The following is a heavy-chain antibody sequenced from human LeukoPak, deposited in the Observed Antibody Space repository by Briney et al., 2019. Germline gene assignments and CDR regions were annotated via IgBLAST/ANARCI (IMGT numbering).Heavy chain of an antibody. CDR2: INPGGANT. J-gene: IGHJ4*02. D-gene: IGHD2-2*01. V-gene: IGHV1-46*01. Sequence: ASVKVSCKASGYTFTNYYIHWVRQAPGQGLEWMGLINPGGANTNYAQNFQGRVTMTRDMSTSTVYMELSSLRSEDTAVYYCALYCSSTSCLLDYWGQGTLVTVSS. CDR3: ALYCSSTSCLLDY. CDR1: GYTFTNYY.